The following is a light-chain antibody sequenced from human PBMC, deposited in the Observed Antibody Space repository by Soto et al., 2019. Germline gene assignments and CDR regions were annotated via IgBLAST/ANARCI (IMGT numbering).Light chain of an antibody. J-gene: IGKJ5*01. V-gene: IGKV1-9*01. CDR3: QHLDSYST. Sequence: DIQLPQSPSFLSASVGDRVTITCRASQGISSYLAWYQQKPGKAPKLLIYAASTLQSGVPSRFSGSGSGTEFTLTISSLQPEEFATYYCQHLDSYSTFGQGTRLEIK. CDR1: QGISSY. CDR2: AAS.